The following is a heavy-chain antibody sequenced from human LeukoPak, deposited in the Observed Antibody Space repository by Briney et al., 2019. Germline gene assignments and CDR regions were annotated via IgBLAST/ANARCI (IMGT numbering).Heavy chain of an antibody. Sequence: SETLSLTCAVYGGSFSGYYWSWIREPPGKGLEWIGEINHSGSTNYNPSLKSRVTISVDTSKNQFSLKLSSVTAADTAVYYCARVGVPAEPGYFDYWGQGTLVTVSS. J-gene: IGHJ4*02. CDR1: GGSFSGYY. CDR2: INHSGST. CDR3: ARVGVPAEPGYFDY. V-gene: IGHV4-34*01. D-gene: IGHD2-2*01.